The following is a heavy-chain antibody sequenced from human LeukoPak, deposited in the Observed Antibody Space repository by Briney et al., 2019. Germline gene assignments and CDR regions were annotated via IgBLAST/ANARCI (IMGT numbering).Heavy chain of an antibody. J-gene: IGHJ4*02. D-gene: IGHD3-22*01. V-gene: IGHV5-51*01. CDR1: GYSFTSYW. CDR2: IYPGDSDT. CDR3: ARQAYYYDSSGYYHNGPYYFDY. Sequence: GESLKISCKGSGYSFTSYWIGWVRQMPGKGPEWMGIIYPGDSDTRYSPSFQGQVTISADKSISTAYLQWSSLKASDTAMYYCARQAYYYDSSGYYHNGPYYFDYWGQGTLVTVSS.